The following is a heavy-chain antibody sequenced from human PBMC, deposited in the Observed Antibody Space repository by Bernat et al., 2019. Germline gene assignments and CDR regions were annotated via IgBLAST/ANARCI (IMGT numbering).Heavy chain of an antibody. CDR2: IYYSGST. D-gene: IGHD7-27*01. V-gene: IGHV4-31*03. CDR3: AREANWGYLLDY. Sequence: QVQLQESGPGLVKPSQTLSLTCTVSGGSISSGGYYCSWIRQHPGKGLEGIGYIYYSGSTYYNPSLKSRVTISVDTSKNQFSRKLSSVTAADTAVYYCAREANWGYLLDYWGQGTLVTVSS. J-gene: IGHJ4*02. CDR1: GGSISSGGYY.